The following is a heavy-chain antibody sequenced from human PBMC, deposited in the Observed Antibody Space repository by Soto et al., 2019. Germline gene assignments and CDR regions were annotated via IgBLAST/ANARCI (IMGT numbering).Heavy chain of an antibody. Sequence: ASVKVSCKASGYTFTSYAMHWVRQAPGQRLEWMGWTNAGNGNTKYSQKFQSRVTITRDTSASTAYMELSSLRSEDTAVYYCATTYYYDSSGYYYFDYWGQGTLVTVS. CDR3: ATTYYYDSSGYYYFDY. CDR1: GYTFTSYA. V-gene: IGHV1-3*01. J-gene: IGHJ4*02. CDR2: TNAGNGNT. D-gene: IGHD3-22*01.